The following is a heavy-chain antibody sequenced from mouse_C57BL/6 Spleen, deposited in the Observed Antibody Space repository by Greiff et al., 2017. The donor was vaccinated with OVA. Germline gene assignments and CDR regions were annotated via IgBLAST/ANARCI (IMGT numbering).Heavy chain of an antibody. V-gene: IGHV3-8*01. Sequence: EVNVVESGPGLAKPSQPLSLTCSVTGYSITSDYWNWIRKFPGNKLEYMGYISYSGSTYYNPSLKSRISITRDTSKNQYYLQLNSVTTEDTATYYCARYGYYGSYWYFDVWGTGTTVTVSS. CDR2: ISYSGST. D-gene: IGHD1-1*01. J-gene: IGHJ1*03. CDR1: GYSITSDY. CDR3: ARYGYYGSYWYFDV.